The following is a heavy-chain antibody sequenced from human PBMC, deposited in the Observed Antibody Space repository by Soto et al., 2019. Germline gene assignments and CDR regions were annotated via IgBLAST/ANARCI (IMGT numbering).Heavy chain of an antibody. CDR1: GFTFSSSA. CDR3: ATDRAVVYAMDFDY. D-gene: IGHD2-8*02. Sequence: SVKVSCKASGFTFSSSAVQWVRQARGQRLEWIGWIVLGSGKTDYSQRFQRRVIITRDMSTSTAYLEINTLRFDDTAVYYCATDRAVVYAMDFDYWGQGTLVTVSS. V-gene: IGHV1-58*01. J-gene: IGHJ4*02. CDR2: IVLGSGKT.